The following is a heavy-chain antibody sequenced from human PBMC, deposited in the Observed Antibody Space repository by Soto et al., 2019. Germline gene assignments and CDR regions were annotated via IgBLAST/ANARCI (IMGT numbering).Heavy chain of an antibody. D-gene: IGHD3-22*01. CDR1: GYTFTSYA. J-gene: IGHJ3*02. CDR3: ARETGYYDSSGYYYHGAFDI. CDR2: INAGNGNT. Sequence: QVQLVQSGAEEKKPGASVKVSCKASGYTFTSYAMHWVRQAPGQRLEWMGWINAGNGNTKYSQKFQGRVTITRDKAASTASMGLSSLISEDTAVYYCARETGYYDSSGYYYHGAFDIWGQGTMVTVSS. V-gene: IGHV1-3*05.